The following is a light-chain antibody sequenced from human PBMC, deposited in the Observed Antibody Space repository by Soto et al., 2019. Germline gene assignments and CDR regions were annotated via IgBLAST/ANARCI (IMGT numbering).Light chain of an antibody. V-gene: IGKV1-5*03. Sequence: DIQMPQSPSTLSASVGDIVTITWRASQTIDSWLAWYQQRPGKPPNLLIYKASTLASGVPSRFSGSGSGTEFTLTINSLQPDDFATYYCQQYHIYSGTFGQGTKVDIK. CDR3: QQYHIYSGT. CDR2: KAS. J-gene: IGKJ1*01. CDR1: QTIDSW.